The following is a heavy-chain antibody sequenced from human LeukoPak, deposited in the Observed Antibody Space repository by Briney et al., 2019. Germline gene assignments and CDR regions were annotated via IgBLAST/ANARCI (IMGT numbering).Heavy chain of an antibody. CDR1: GFTFSSYA. D-gene: IGHD2-2*01. J-gene: IGHJ6*02. V-gene: IGHV3-30-3*01. CDR2: ISYDGSNK. CDR3: ARDRGYCSSTSCYYYYYYGMDV. Sequence: GGSLRLSCAASGFTFSSYAKHWVRQAPGKGLEWVAVISYDGSNKYYADSVKGRFTISRDNSKNTLYLQMNSLRAEDTAVYYCARDRGYCSSTSCYYYYYYGMDVWGQGTTVTVSS.